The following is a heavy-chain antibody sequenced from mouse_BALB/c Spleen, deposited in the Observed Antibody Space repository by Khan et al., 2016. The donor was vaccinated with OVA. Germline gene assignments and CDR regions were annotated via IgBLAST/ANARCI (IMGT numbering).Heavy chain of an antibody. J-gene: IGHJ3*01. CDR2: ISSAGDYT. CDR1: GFTFSTYS. V-gene: IGHV5-6*01. CDR3: ASHLTGSFAY. D-gene: IGHD4-1*01. Sequence: VQLKESGGDLVRPGGSLKLSCSASGFTFSTYSMSWVRQTPDKRLEWVATISSAGDYTFFPDSVKGRSTISRDNARKTLYLQMSSLRSEDTAMYYCASHLTGSFAYWGQGTLVTVSA.